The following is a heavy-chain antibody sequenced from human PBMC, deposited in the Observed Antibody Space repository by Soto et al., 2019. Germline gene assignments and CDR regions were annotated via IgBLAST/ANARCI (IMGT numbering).Heavy chain of an antibody. J-gene: IGHJ4*02. CDR1: GFAFNNYG. D-gene: IGHD3-22*01. CDR3: AREDSIIITAVSDX. CDR2: ISKSDYT. V-gene: IGHV3-21*01. Sequence: PGGSLRLSCTVSGFAFNNYGINWVRQAPGKGLEWVSSISKSDYTYYSDSVKGRFTISRDNAKKSVSLQMNTLRVEDTAVYYCAREDSIIITAVSDXWGQGTLVTVSX.